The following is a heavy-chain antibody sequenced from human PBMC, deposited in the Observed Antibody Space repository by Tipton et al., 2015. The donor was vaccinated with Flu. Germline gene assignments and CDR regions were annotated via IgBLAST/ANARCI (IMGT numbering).Heavy chain of an antibody. CDR3: ATKFANWGVWEPRDY. V-gene: IGHV4-34*01. J-gene: IGHJ4*02. CDR1: GGSFSGHY. D-gene: IGHD7-27*01. CDR2: INHSGST. Sequence: TLSLTCAVYGGSFSGHYWSWIRQPPGKGLEWIGEINHSGSTNYNPSLKSRVTISADTSKKQFSLKLNSVTAADTAVYFCATKFANWGVWEPRDYWGQGTLVTVS.